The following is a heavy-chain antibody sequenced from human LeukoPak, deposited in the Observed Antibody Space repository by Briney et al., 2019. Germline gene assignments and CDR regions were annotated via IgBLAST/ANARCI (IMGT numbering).Heavy chain of an antibody. Sequence: GGSLRLSCAASGFTISDYWMSWVRQAPAKGPEWVANIKQDGSDKYYVDSVKGRFTISRDNAKNALYLQMNSLRAEDTAVYYCARGEFAWIQGSYGMNVWGQGTTVTVSS. CDR1: GFTISDYW. CDR2: IKQDGSDK. D-gene: IGHD5-18*01. CDR3: ARGEFAWIQGSYGMNV. V-gene: IGHV3-7*01. J-gene: IGHJ6*02.